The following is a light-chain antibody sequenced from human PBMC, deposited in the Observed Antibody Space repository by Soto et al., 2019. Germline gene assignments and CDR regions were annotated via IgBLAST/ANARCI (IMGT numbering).Light chain of an antibody. CDR3: SSYSSTTTLVV. CDR2: DVN. V-gene: IGLV2-14*03. J-gene: IGLJ1*01. CDR1: SSDVGGYNY. Sequence: QSALTQPRSVSGSPGQSVTISCTGTSSDVGGYNYVSWYQQHPGKAPKLMIYDVNNRPSGVSNRFSGSTSGNTASLTISGLQADDEADYYCSSYSSTTTLVVFGTGTKLTVL.